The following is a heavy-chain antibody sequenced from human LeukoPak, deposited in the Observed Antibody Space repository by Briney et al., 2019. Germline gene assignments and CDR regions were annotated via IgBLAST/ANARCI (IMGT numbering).Heavy chain of an antibody. CDR2: IRYDGSNQ. D-gene: IGHD1-26*01. CDR3: AKRGAVGGNWLDP. J-gene: IGHJ5*02. Sequence: GGSLRLSCAASGFAFNNYGMHWVRQAPGKGLEWVAYIRYDGSNQFSADSVKGRFTISRDNSNYTLYLQMNSLRPDDTAVYYCAKRGAVGGNWLDPWGQGTLVTVSS. CDR1: GFAFNNYG. V-gene: IGHV3-30*02.